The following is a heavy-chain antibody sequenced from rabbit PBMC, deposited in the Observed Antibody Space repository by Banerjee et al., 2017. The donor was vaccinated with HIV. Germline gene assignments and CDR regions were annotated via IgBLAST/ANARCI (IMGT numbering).Heavy chain of an antibody. J-gene: IGHJ4*01. Sequence: QSLEESGGDLVKPEGSLTLTCTASGFSFSSSYHMCWVRQAPGKGLEWIGCIYAGSSGSTYYASWAKGRFTISKTSSTTVTLQMTSLTAADTATYFCARDTYATATYVFYFNLWGQGTLVTVS. D-gene: IGHD6-1*01. CDR2: IYAGSSGST. CDR1: GFSFSSSYH. V-gene: IGHV1S40*01. CDR3: ARDTYATATYVFYFNL.